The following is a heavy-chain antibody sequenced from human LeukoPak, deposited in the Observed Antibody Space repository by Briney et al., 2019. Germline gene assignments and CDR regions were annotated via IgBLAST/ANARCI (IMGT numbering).Heavy chain of an antibody. V-gene: IGHV3-7*01. CDR2: IKQDGSEK. D-gene: IGHD3-3*01. CDR1: GFTFSSYW. CDR3: ARDQYYSYYDFWSGYYFFSY. J-gene: IGHJ4*02. Sequence: GGPLRLSCAASGFTFSSYWMSWVRQAPGKGLEWVANIKQDGSEKYYVDSVKGRFTISRDNAKNSLYLQMNSLRAEDTAVYYCARDQYYSYYDFWSGYYFFSYWGQGTLVTVSS.